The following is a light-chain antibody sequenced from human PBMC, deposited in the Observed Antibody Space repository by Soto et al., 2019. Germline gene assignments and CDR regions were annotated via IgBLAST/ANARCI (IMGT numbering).Light chain of an antibody. CDR3: QQHGGSSIT. CDR2: GTS. J-gene: IGKJ5*01. Sequence: EVVLTQSPGTLPLSPGERATLSCRASQTVASSRLAWYQQKPGQAPRLLIYGTSSRATGIPDRFSGSGSGTDFTLTISRLEPEDFVVYYCQQHGGSSITFGQGTRLEIK. V-gene: IGKV3-20*01. CDR1: QTVASSR.